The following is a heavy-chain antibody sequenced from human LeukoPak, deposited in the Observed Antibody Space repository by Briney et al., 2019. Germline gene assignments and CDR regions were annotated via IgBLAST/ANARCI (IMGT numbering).Heavy chain of an antibody. J-gene: IGHJ4*02. CDR3: ARDPYYYDSSGYYPLPDY. D-gene: IGHD3-22*01. CDR1: GYTFTGYY. Sequence: ASVKVSCKASGYTFTGYYMHWVRQAPGQGLEWMGWINPNSGGTNYAQKFQGRVTMTRDTSISTAYMELSRLRSDDTAVYYCARDPYYYDSSGYYPLPDYWGQGTLVTVSS. V-gene: IGHV1-2*02. CDR2: INPNSGGT.